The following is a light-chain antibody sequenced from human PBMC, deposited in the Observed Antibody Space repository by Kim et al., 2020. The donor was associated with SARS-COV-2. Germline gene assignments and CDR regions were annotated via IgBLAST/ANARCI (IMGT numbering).Light chain of an antibody. V-gene: IGKV3-20*01. J-gene: IGKJ3*01. CDR1: QSVSSNY. CDR3: QQYGVSPLT. CDR2: EAS. Sequence: EIVVTQSPGTLSLSPGERATLSCRASQSVSSNYLAWHQQRPGQAPRLLIYEASNRATGIPDRFSGSGSGTDFTLTISRLEPEDSAVYYCQQYGVSPLTFGPGTKVDIK.